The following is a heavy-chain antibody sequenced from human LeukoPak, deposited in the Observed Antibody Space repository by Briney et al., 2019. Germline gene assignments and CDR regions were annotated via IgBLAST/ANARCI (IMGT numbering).Heavy chain of an antibody. J-gene: IGHJ5*02. Sequence: SETLSLTCTVSGGPISSYYWSWIRQPPGKGLEWIGYIYYSGSTNYNPSLKSRVTISVDTSKNQFSLNLSSVTAADTAVYYCARESGSMRWFDPWGQGTLVTVSS. CDR3: ARESGSMRWFDP. V-gene: IGHV4-59*12. CDR2: IYYSGST. D-gene: IGHD6-25*01. CDR1: GGPISSYY.